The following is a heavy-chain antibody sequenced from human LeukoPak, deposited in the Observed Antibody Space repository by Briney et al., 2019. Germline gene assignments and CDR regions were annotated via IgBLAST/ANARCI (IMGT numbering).Heavy chain of an antibody. Sequence: PSETLSLTCTVSGGSISSYYWSWIRQSPEKGLEWIGYIHYSGSTNYNPSLKSRVTISVDRPKNQFSLKLSSVTAADTAVYYCAREVTRWPIRGAFDYWGQGTLVTVSS. J-gene: IGHJ4*02. V-gene: IGHV4-59*12. CDR1: GGSISSYY. CDR2: IHYSGST. D-gene: IGHD5-24*01. CDR3: AREVTRWPIRGAFDY.